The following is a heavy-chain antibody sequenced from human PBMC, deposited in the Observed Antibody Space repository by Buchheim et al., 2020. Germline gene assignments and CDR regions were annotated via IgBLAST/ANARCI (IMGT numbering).Heavy chain of an antibody. J-gene: IGHJ4*02. CDR3: ATIHGATGDY. CDR1: GFTFNAYG. CDR2: ISYHGSNK. D-gene: IGHD2-2*02. V-gene: IGHV3-30*03. Sequence: QVQLVESGGGVVQPGRSLTLSCAASGFTFNAYGMHWVRQAPGKGLEWVAVISYHGSNKYYADSVRGRFTISRDNSKNTLYLQMSSLRAEDTAVYYCATIHGATGDYWGQGTL.